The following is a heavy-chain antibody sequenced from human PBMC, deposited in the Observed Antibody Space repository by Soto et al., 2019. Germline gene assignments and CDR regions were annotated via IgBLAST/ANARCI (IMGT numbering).Heavy chain of an antibody. D-gene: IGHD2-15*01. CDR3: ARGLVVAATPGFDY. J-gene: IGHJ4*02. CDR1: GYTFTSYD. CDR2: MNPNSGNT. V-gene: IGHV1-8*01. Sequence: ASVKVSCKASGYTFTSYDINWVRQATGQGLEWMGWMNPNSGNTGYAQKFQGRVTMTRNTSISTAYMELSSLRSEDTAVYYCARGLVVAATPGFDYWGQGTLVTVSS.